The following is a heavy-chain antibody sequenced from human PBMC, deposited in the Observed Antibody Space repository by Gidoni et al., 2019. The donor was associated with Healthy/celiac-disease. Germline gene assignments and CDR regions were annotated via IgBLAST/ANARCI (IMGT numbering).Heavy chain of an antibody. CDR1: GFTFSTAC. CDR3: TTLLHCSGGSCYSD. Sequence: EVQLVESGGGLVKPGGSLRLSCAASGFTFSTACMSWVRQAPGKGLEWVGRIKSKTDGGTTDYAAPVKGRFTISRDDSKNTLYLQMNSLKTEDTAVFYCTTLLHCSGGSCYSDWGQGTLVTVSS. CDR2: IKSKTDGGTT. J-gene: IGHJ4*02. D-gene: IGHD2-15*01. V-gene: IGHV3-15*01.